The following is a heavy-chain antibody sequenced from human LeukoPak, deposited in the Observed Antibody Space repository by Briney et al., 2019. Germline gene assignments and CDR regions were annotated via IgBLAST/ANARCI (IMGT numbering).Heavy chain of an antibody. D-gene: IGHD3-22*01. CDR1: GFTFSDYY. J-gene: IGHJ4*02. V-gene: IGHV3-11*01. Sequence: GGSLRLSCAASGFTFSDYYMSWIRQAPGKGLEWVSYISSSGSTIYYADSVKGRFTISRDNAKNSLYLQMNSLRAEDTAVYYCAKVLVVIPYFDYWGQGTLVTVSS. CDR2: ISSSGSTI. CDR3: AKVLVVIPYFDY.